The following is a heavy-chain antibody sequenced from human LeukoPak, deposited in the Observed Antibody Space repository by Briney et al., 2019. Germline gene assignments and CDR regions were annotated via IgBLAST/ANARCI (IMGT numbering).Heavy chain of an antibody. CDR3: GRPQGAPGRGNGFAP. V-gene: IGHV3-21*01. CDR2: IDSSSTYI. Sequence: GGSLRLSCAASGFTFSSYTINWVRQAPGRGLEWVSSIDSSSTYIYYADSVKGRFTISRDNAKNSLYLQMNSLRAEDTAVYYWGRPQGAPGRGNGFAPGGREPLVTVPS. D-gene: IGHD3-10*01. J-gene: IGHJ5*02. CDR1: GFTFSSYT.